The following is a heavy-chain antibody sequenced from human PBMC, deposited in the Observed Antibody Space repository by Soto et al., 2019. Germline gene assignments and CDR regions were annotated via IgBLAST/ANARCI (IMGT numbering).Heavy chain of an antibody. CDR3: ARDDEGTVDTDMTRFDY. CDR1: GFTFSSYA. Sequence: SLRLSCAASGFTFSSYAMHWVRQAPGKGLEWVAVISYDGINKYYADSVKGRFTISRDNSKNTLYLQMNSLRAEDTAVYYCARDDEGTVDTDMTRFDYWGQGTLVTVSS. V-gene: IGHV3-30-3*01. D-gene: IGHD5-18*01. J-gene: IGHJ4*02. CDR2: ISYDGINK.